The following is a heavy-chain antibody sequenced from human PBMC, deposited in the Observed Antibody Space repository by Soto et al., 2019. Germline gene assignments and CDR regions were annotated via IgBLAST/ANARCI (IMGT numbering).Heavy chain of an antibody. CDR3: ARERALSY. CDR1: GFTFSSYA. CDR2: ISYDGSNK. J-gene: IGHJ4*02. Sequence: QVQLVESGGGVVQPGRSLRLSCAASGFTFSSYAMHWVRQAPGKGLEWVAVISYDGSNKYYADSVKGRFTISRDNSKNTLYLQMNSLRAEDTAVYYCARERALSYWGQGTLFTVSS. D-gene: IGHD1-26*01. V-gene: IGHV3-30-3*01.